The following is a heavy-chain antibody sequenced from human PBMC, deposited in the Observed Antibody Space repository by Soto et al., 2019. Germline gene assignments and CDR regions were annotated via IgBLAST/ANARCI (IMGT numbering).Heavy chain of an antibody. D-gene: IGHD1-26*01. J-gene: IGHJ4*02. CDR3: ARGPESGDF. CDR2: ISYDGSEK. V-gene: IGHV3-30*04. Sequence: QVQLVESGGGVVQPGRSLRLSCATSGFTFSTFSMHWVRQAPGKGLEWVAHISYDGSEKDYADSVKGRFTISRDNSDNTLFLPMNSLTSEGTGVYYCARGPESGDFWGQGTLVTVPS. CDR1: GFTFSTFS.